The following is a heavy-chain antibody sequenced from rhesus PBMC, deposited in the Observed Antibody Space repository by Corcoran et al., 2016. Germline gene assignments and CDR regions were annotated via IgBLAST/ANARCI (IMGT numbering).Heavy chain of an antibody. D-gene: IGHD2-8*01. CDR1: GGSISGYW. J-gene: IGHJ4*01. CDR3: ARVRYCSGGVCYYFDY. CDR2: IDSSGRT. Sequence: QVKLQESGPGLVKPSETLSLTCAVSGGSISGYWWSWIRQPPGKGLEWIGRIDSSGRTDYNPSLKSRVTISRDTSKNQFSLKLSSVTAADTAVYYCARVRYCSGGVCYYFDYWGQGVLVTVSS. V-gene: IGHV4-160*01.